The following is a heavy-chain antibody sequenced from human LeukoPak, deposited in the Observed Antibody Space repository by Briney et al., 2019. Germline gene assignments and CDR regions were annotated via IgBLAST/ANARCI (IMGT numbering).Heavy chain of an antibody. CDR2: VIPMFATA. CDR3: ARGLHGDYGYFDY. CDR1: GGTFSSYA. V-gene: IGHV1-69*13. J-gene: IGHJ4*02. D-gene: IGHD4-17*01. Sequence: SVKVFCKASGGTFSSYAISWVRQAPGQGLEWMGGVIPMFATANYAPKFQDRVTITADESTSTAYMELRSLRSEDTAVYHCARGLHGDYGYFDYWGQGTLVTVPS.